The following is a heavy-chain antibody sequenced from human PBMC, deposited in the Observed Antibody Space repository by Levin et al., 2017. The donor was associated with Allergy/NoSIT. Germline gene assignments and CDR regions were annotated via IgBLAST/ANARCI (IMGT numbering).Heavy chain of an antibody. D-gene: IGHD6-19*01. Sequence: PGGSLRLSCVGSGFTFRNYWMHWVRQVPGKGLVWVSHINNDGSTTTYADFVKGRFTISRDNAKNTVFLQMSSLTAEDTGVYHCARGVSGFDPWGPGTLVTVSS. CDR1: GFTFRNYW. J-gene: IGHJ5*02. V-gene: IGHV3-74*01. CDR3: ARGVSGFDP. CDR2: INNDGSTT.